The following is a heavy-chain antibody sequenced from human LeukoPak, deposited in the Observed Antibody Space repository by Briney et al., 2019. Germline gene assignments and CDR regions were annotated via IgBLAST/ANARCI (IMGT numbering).Heavy chain of an antibody. CDR2: ISSSSTYI. CDR3: ARYSGTYRDY. Sequence: GGSLRLSCAASGFTFSNYNMNWVRPAPGKGLEWVSSISSSSTYIFYADSVKGRFAISRDNAKNSLYLQMSSLRAEDTAVYYCARYSGTYRDYWGQGTLVTVSS. D-gene: IGHD1-26*01. J-gene: IGHJ4*02. CDR1: GFTFSNYN. V-gene: IGHV3-21*01.